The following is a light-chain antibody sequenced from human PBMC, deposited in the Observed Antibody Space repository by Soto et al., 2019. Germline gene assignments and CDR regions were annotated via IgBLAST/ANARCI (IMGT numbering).Light chain of an antibody. CDR2: GAS. V-gene: IGKV3-20*01. CDR1: QSVSSGY. J-gene: IGKJ3*01. CDR3: QQYGNSPFT. Sequence: EIVLTQSPGTLSLSPGERATLSCRASQSVSSGYLAWYQQKPGQAPRLLIYGASSRATGIPDRFSGSGSGTDFTLTISRLEPEDFAVYYCQQYGNSPFTFGPGTKVDIK.